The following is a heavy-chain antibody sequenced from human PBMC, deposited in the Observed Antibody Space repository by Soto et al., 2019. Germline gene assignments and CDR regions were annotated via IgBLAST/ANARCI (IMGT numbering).Heavy chain of an antibody. CDR1: GGSISSGGYS. CDR2: MYHSGST. D-gene: IGHD2-15*01. J-gene: IGHJ3*02. CDR3: ARATPGYPGRAFQI. Sequence: SETLSLTCAVSGGSISSGGYSWSWIRQPPGKGLEWIGYMYHSGSTYYNPSLKSRVTISIDRSKNQFSLNLRSVTAADTAIYYCARATPGYPGRAFQIWGQGKMVTVS. V-gene: IGHV4-30-2*01.